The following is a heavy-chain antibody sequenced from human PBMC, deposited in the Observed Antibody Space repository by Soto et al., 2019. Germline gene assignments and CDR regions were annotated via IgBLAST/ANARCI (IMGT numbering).Heavy chain of an antibody. J-gene: IGHJ4*02. CDR2: IIPILGIA. V-gene: IGHV1-69*08. CDR1: GGTFSSYT. D-gene: IGHD3-9*01. Sequence: QVQLVQSGAEVKKPGSSVKVSCKASGGTFSSYTISWVRQAPGQGLEWMGRIIPILGIANYAQKFQGRVTITADKSTSTAYMELSSLRSEDTDGYYCARDSAERYHEKYFDYWGQGTLVTVSS. CDR3: ARDSAERYHEKYFDY.